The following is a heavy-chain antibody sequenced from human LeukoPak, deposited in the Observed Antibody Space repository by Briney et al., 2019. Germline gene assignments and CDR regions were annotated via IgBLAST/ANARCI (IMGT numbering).Heavy chain of an antibody. CDR3: ARDNSDYDVFDY. Sequence: GGSLRLSCAASGFTFSSYSMNWVRQAPGKGLEWVANIKQDGSEKYYVDSVKGRFTISRDNAKNSLYLQMNSLRAEDTAVYYCARDNSDYDVFDYWGQGTLVTVSS. CDR2: IKQDGSEK. V-gene: IGHV3-7*03. D-gene: IGHD3-16*01. CDR1: GFTFSSYS. J-gene: IGHJ4*02.